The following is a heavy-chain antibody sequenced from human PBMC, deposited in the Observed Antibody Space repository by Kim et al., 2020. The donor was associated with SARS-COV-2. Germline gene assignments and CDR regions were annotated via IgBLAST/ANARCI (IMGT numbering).Heavy chain of an antibody. CDR2: IYPGDSDT. D-gene: IGHD5-12*01. Sequence: GESLKISCKGSGYSFTSYWIGWVRQMPGKGLEWMGIIYPGDSDTRYIPSFQGQVTISADKSISTAYLQWSSLKASDTAMYYCARRGQDSGYVTDYWGQGTLVTVSS. CDR3: ARRGQDSGYVTDY. V-gene: IGHV5-51*01. J-gene: IGHJ4*02. CDR1: GYSFTSYW.